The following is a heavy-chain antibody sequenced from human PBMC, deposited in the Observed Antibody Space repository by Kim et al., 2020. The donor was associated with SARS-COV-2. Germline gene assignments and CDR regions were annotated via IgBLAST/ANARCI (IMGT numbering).Heavy chain of an antibody. CDR3: ARGGYSSGRKYFDL. Sequence: NPSLKSRVTISVDTSKNQFSLKLSSVTAADTAVYYCARGGYSSGRKYFDLWGRGTLVTVSS. V-gene: IGHV4-34*01. D-gene: IGHD6-19*01. J-gene: IGHJ2*01.